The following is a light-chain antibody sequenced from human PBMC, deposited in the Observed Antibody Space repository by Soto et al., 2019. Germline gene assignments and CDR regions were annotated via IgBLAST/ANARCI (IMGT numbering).Light chain of an antibody. Sequence: MTQSPSTLSASVGDRVTITCRASQSVSSNLAWYQQKAGQAPRLLIYGASTRATGIPPRFSGSGSGTEFTLSISSLQSEDFAVYYCQQYYDWPSLTFGGGTKVDIK. CDR3: QQYYDWPSLT. CDR2: GAS. CDR1: QSVSSN. V-gene: IGKV3-15*01. J-gene: IGKJ4*01.